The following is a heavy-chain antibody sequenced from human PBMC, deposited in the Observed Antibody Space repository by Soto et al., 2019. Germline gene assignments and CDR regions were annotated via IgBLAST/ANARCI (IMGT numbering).Heavy chain of an antibody. J-gene: IGHJ3*01. Sequence: PGGSLRLSCAASGFNFNSYIVNCVRQVPGKGLEWVASISSGSVYIDFADSVRGRFTTSRDDVTNSVSLQMDSLRVEDTGIYYCARYDAFKAFDLWGQGTMVTVSS. CDR2: ISSGSVYI. V-gene: IGHV3-21*06. D-gene: IGHD1-1*01. CDR3: ARYDAFKAFDL. CDR1: GFNFNSYI.